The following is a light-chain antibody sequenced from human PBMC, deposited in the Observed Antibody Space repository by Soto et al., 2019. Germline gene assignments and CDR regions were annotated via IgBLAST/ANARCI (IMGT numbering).Light chain of an antibody. CDR3: QQYGSSPPWT. CDR1: QSVSSSY. Sequence: EIVLTQSPGTLSLSPGERATLSCRASQSVSSSYLAWYQQKPGQAPRLLIYGASSRATGIPDRFSGSGSGTDFTHTISRLEPEDFAVYYCQQYGSSPPWTFGQGTNFEIK. J-gene: IGKJ1*01. V-gene: IGKV3-20*01. CDR2: GAS.